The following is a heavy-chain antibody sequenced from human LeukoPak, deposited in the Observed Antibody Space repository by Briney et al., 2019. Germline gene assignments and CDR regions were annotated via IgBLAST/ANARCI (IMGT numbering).Heavy chain of an antibody. CDR1: GYTFTTYD. CDR3: AKSGWRYYFDY. CDR2: MNPNSGNT. J-gene: IGHJ4*02. V-gene: IGHV1-8*01. Sequence: EASVKVSCKTSGYTFTTYDINWVRQAPGQGLEWMGWMNPNSGNTGYARKFQGRVTMTRNTSIRTAYMELTSLRSEDTAVYYCAKSGWRYYFDYWGQGTLVTVSS. D-gene: IGHD6-19*01.